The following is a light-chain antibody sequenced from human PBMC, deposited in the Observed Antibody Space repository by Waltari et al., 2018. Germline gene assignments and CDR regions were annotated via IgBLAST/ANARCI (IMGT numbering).Light chain of an antibody. Sequence: SCRASQSVSRCLAWYQQKPGQAPMLLIYGASTRATGIPDRFSGSGSGTDFSLTISRLEPEDFAVYYCQKYDRLPATFGQGTKVEIK. J-gene: IGKJ1*01. V-gene: IGKV3-20*01. CDR2: GAS. CDR3: QKYDRLPAT. CDR1: QSVSRC.